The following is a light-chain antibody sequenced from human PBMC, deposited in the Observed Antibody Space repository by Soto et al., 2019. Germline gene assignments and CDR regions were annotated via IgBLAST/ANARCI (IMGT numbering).Light chain of an antibody. CDR2: QVA. Sequence: QSVLTQPASVSGSPGQSITISCTGTSSDLGGYNFVSWYQHHPGKAPKLIIYQVANRPSGVSNRFSGSKSGNTASLTISGLQAEDEADYYCCSYTSSSPYVFGTGTKVTVL. V-gene: IGLV2-14*01. CDR1: SSDLGGYNF. CDR3: CSYTSSSPYV. J-gene: IGLJ1*01.